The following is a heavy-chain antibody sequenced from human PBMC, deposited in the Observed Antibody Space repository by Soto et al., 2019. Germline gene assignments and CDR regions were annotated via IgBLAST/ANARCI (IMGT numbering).Heavy chain of an antibody. CDR1: GDRLTNSL. Sequence: GASDPISGTGSGDRLTNSLCGWVRQKHGKGLEWMGIIYPGNSDTRYSPSFQGQVIISADKSISTAYLQWSSLKAPDTAMYYCARQDDSGYERYNWFDSWGPGTLVTVSS. CDR3: ARQDDSGYERYNWFDS. CDR2: IYPGNSDT. V-gene: IGHV5-51*01. J-gene: IGHJ5*01. D-gene: IGHD5-12*01.